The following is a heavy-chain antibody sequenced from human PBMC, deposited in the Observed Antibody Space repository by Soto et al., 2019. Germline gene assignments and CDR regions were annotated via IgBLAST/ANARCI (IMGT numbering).Heavy chain of an antibody. J-gene: IGHJ6*02. Sequence: SETLSLTCTVPGGSVSIGTYYWSWIRQPPGKGLEWIGFIHYSGSTNYNPSLKSRVSISVDTSKNQFSLKLTSVTAADTAVYYCTTQGFGGLHGLVDVWGQGTTVTVSS. CDR1: GGSVSIGTYY. D-gene: IGHD3-10*01. CDR2: IHYSGST. CDR3: TTQGFGGLHGLVDV. V-gene: IGHV4-61*01.